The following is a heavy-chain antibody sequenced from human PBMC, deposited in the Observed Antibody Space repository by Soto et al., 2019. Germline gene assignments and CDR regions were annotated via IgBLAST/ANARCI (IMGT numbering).Heavy chain of an antibody. CDR2: ISGSGGST. CDR1: GFTFSSYA. V-gene: IGHV3-23*01. Sequence: EVQLLESGGGLVQPGGSLRLSCAASGFTFSSYAMSWVRQAPGKGLEWVSAISGSGGSTYYAVSVKGRFTISRDNSRNTLYLHMNSLRAEDTAVYYCAKRLIQLWYVAFDIWGQGTKVNVSS. CDR3: AKRLIQLWYVAFDI. D-gene: IGHD5-18*01. J-gene: IGHJ3*02.